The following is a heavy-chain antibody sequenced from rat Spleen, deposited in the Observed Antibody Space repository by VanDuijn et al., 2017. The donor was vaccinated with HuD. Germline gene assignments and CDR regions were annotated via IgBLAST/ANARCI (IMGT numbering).Heavy chain of an antibody. J-gene: IGHJ2*01. CDR1: GFSLTSFS. CDR2: IWGNGNT. Sequence: QVQLKESGPGLVRPSETLSLTCTVSGFSLTSFSVSWVRQPPGKGLEWMGVIWGNGNTNYNPVLKSRLSISRDTSKSQIYLKMNSLQTEDTATYFCARGDYSSPRGGYWGKGGMVTVSS. V-gene: IGHV2-13*01. D-gene: IGHD1-2*01. CDR3: ARGDYSSPRGGY.